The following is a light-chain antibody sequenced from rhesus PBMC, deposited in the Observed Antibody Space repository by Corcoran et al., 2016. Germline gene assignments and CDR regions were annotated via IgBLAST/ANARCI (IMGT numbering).Light chain of an antibody. CDR2: GGS. CDR1: QSLLQSNGNTY. CDR3: VQATTFPRT. J-gene: IGKJ1*01. V-gene: IGKV2-72*01. Sequence: DIVMTQTPLSLPITPGEPASISCRSSQSLLQSNGNTYLHWFLQQPGQSPQLLIYGGSNRASGVPDRFSGIGSTTYFTLKISKVEAEDAGVYYCVQATTFPRTFGQGTKVEIK.